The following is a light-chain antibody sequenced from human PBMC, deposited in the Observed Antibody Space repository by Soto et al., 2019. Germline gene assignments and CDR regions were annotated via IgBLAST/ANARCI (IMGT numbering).Light chain of an antibody. CDR3: QQRSNWT. V-gene: IGKV3-11*01. J-gene: IGKJ1*01. CDR2: DAS. Sequence: EIVLTQSPATLSLSPGERATLSCRASQSVSSYLAWYQQKPGQAPRLLIYDASNRATGIPARFSGSGSGTDFTLTISSLEPEDFAVYHCQQRSNWTFGQGTKVDIK. CDR1: QSVSSY.